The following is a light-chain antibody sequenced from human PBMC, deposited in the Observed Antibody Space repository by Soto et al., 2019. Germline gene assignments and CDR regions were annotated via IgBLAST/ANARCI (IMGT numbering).Light chain of an antibody. CDR3: PKYENLPT. Sequence: DIQSTHAPSCRCRSVKYRGTITCQASQKLNNYLNWYKQKPGRAPKLLIYDASNLEAGVPSRFRGSGSGTDFTLTISRLQPEHIATYDCPKYENLPTFGQGTRLEIK. CDR1: QKLNNY. V-gene: IGKV1-33*01. J-gene: IGKJ5*01. CDR2: DAS.